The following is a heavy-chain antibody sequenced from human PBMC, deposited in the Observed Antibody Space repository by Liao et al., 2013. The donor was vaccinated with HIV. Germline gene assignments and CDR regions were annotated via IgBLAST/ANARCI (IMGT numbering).Heavy chain of an antibody. D-gene: IGHD6-19*01. CDR1: GGSFNAFY. CDR3: AREVSGRPTSYYYYMDV. Sequence: QVQLQQWGAGLLKPSETLSLTCAVYGGSFNAFYWGWIRQPPGKGLEWIGDINHSGTANYNPSLKSRVTISVDTSMNQFSLNLKSVTAADTAVYYCAREVSGRPTSYYYYMDVWAKGTTVTVSS. J-gene: IGHJ6*03. CDR2: INHSGTA. V-gene: IGHV4-34*02.